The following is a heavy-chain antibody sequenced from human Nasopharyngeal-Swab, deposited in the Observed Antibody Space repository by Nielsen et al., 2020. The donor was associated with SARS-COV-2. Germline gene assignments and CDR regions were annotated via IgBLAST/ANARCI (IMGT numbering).Heavy chain of an antibody. Sequence: ASVKVSCKASGHTFTSYDINWVRQATGQGLEWMGWMNPNSGNTGYAQKFQGRVTMTRNTSISTAYMELSSLRSEDTAVYYCARAGTYYDFWSGSPGGMDVWGQGTTVTVSS. CDR2: MNPNSGNT. CDR1: GHTFTSYD. CDR3: ARAGTYYDFWSGSPGGMDV. J-gene: IGHJ6*02. V-gene: IGHV1-8*01. D-gene: IGHD3-3*01.